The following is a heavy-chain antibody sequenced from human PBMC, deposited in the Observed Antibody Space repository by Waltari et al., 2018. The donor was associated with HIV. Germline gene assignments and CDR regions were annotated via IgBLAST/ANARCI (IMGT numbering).Heavy chain of an antibody. V-gene: IGHV3-21*01. J-gene: IGHJ4*02. CDR2: FSSSSRYI. CDR1: GFTFSSYS. D-gene: IGHD6-19*01. Sequence: EVQLVESGGGLVKPGGSLRLSCAASGFTFSSYSMNWVRQAPGKGMEGVSSFSSSSRYIYYASSLTRHLTISRDNAKNSMYLQRNSLRDKYTAVYYCARDSGYSSGTYYFDYWGQGTLVTVSS. CDR3: ARDSGYSSGTYYFDY.